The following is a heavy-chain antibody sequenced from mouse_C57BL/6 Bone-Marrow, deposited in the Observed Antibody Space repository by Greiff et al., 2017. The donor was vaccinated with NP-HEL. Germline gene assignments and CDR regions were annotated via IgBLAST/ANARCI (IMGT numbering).Heavy chain of an antibody. CDR2: IDPETGGT. Sequence: QVQLQQSGAELVRPGASVTLSCKASGYTFTDYEMHWVKQTPVHGLEWIGAIDPETGGTAYNQKFKGKAILTADKSSSTAYMELRSLTSEDSAVYYCTRWIPYYYGSSYGDYWGQGTSVTVSS. CDR3: TRWIPYYYGSSYGDY. J-gene: IGHJ4*01. V-gene: IGHV1-15*01. CDR1: GYTFTDYE. D-gene: IGHD1-1*01.